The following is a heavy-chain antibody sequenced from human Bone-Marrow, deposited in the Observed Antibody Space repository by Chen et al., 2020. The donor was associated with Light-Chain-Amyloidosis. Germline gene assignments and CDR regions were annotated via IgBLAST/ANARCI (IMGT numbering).Heavy chain of an antibody. V-gene: IGHV3-23*04. J-gene: IGHJ3*02. CDR2: ISGSGGSS. CDR3: AKDISYDDILPGYPADAFDI. Sequence: EVQLVESGGGLLQRGGSLRLSCAASGFAFSSYARSWVGQAPGKGLEWVSTISGSGGSSYYGVSVKGRLTISRDNSKNALFLQMNSLRAEDTAVYYCAKDISYDDILPGYPADAFDIWGQGTMVTVSS. D-gene: IGHD3-9*01. CDR1: GFAFSSYA.